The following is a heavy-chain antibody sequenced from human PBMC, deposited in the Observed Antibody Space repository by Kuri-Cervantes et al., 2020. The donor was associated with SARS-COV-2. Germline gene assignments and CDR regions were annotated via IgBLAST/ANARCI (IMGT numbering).Heavy chain of an antibody. CDR1: GFSFSTYG. CDR3: ARDLVVSSGWDYYMDV. D-gene: IGHD6-19*01. Sequence: LSLTCAASGFSFSTYGMHWVRQAPGKGLEWVAVIWYGGSNKYYADSVKGRFTISRDNSKNTLYLQMNSLRAEDTAVYYCARDLVVSSGWDYYMDVWGKGTTVTVSS. CDR2: IWYGGSNK. J-gene: IGHJ6*03. V-gene: IGHV3-33*01.